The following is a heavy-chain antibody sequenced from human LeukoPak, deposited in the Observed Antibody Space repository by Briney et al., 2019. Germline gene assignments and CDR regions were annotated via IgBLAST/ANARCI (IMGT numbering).Heavy chain of an antibody. Sequence: GGSLRLSCAASGFSFSTYGMSWVRQAPGKGLEWVSAISGSGDSTYYADSVKGRFTISRDNSKNTLYLQMNSLRAEDTAVYYCARQTAGFDYWGQGTLVTVSS. V-gene: IGHV3-23*01. D-gene: IGHD2-21*02. J-gene: IGHJ4*02. CDR2: ISGSGDST. CDR3: ARQTAGFDY. CDR1: GFSFSTYG.